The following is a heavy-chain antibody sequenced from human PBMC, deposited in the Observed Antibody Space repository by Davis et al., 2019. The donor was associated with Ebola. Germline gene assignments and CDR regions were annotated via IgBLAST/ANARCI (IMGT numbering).Heavy chain of an antibody. J-gene: IGHJ4*02. CDR3: ARAPKYTGYDFPYYFDY. V-gene: IGHV3-48*03. Sequence: GESLKISCAASGFNFNNYEMHWVRQDPGKGLEWISYISGSGNTLFYADSVEGRFTISRDNAKNSLYLQMNSLRVEDTAIYYCARAPKYTGYDFPYYFDYWGQGTLVTVSS. CDR1: GFNFNNYE. CDR2: ISGSGNTL. D-gene: IGHD5-12*01.